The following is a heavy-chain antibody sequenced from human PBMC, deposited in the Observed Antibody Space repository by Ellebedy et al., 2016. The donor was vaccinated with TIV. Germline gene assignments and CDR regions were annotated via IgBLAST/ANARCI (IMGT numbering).Heavy chain of an antibody. V-gene: IGHV3-23*01. CDR3: ARGANDWYGIDY. CDR1: GFTFSDYY. D-gene: IGHD3-9*01. Sequence: GESLKISCAASGFTFSDYYMSWVRQAPGKGLEWVSAISGSGGSTYYADSVKGRFTISRDNAQNTLYLQMNSLRAEDTALYYCARGANDWYGIDYWGLGTLVTVSS. CDR2: ISGSGGST. J-gene: IGHJ4*02.